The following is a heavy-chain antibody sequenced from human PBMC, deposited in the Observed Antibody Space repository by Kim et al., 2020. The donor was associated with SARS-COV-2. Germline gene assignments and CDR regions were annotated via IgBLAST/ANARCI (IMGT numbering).Heavy chain of an antibody. CDR2: ISYDGSKK. CDR1: GLTFSSYA. Sequence: GGSLRLSCAASGLTFSSYAMHWVRQAPGKGLEWVAVISYDGSKKYHADSVKGRFTISRDNSKNTLYLQMNSLRTEDTAVYSCAREGAHSYGSYYAMDVWGQGTTVTVSS. V-gene: IGHV3-30*04. D-gene: IGHD5-18*01. J-gene: IGHJ6*02. CDR3: AREGAHSYGSYYAMDV.